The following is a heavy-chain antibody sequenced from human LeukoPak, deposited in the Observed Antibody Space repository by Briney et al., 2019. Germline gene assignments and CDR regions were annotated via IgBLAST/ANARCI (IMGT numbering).Heavy chain of an antibody. CDR2: IYYSGST. D-gene: IGHD3-10*01. CDR3: ARTDYYGLLDY. J-gene: IGHJ4*02. Sequence: SETLSLTCTVSGGSISSSSYYWGWIRQPPGKGLEWIGSIYYSGSTYYNPSLKSRVTISVDTSKNQFSLKLSSVTAADTAVYYCARTDYYGLLDYWGQGTLVTVSS. CDR1: GGSISSSSYY. V-gene: IGHV4-39*07.